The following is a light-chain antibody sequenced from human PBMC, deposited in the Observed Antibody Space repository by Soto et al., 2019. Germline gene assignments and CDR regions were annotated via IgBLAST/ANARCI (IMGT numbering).Light chain of an antibody. CDR1: QGISSY. J-gene: IGKJ2*01. CDR2: AAS. V-gene: IGKV1-9*01. CDR3: QQVNSYPYT. Sequence: IQLTQSPSSLSASVGDRVTITCRASQGISSYLAWYQQKPGQAPKLLIYAASTLQGGAPSRFSGSGSGTDFTLAISSLQPEDFATYYCQQVNSYPYTFGQGTNLEIK.